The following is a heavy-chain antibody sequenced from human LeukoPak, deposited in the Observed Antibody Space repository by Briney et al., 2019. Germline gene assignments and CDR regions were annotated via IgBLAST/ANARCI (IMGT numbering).Heavy chain of an antibody. Sequence: GGSLRLSCAASGFTFSGYWMHWVRQAPGTGLVWVSVINSDGSTTRYADSVRGRFTISRDNSKNTLYLQMNSLRAEDTAVYYCAKDPDCTSGICYTFFDYWGQGTLVTVSS. CDR2: INSDGSTT. CDR3: AKDPDCTSGICYTFFDY. D-gene: IGHD2-8*01. CDR1: GFTFSGYW. V-gene: IGHV3-74*01. J-gene: IGHJ4*02.